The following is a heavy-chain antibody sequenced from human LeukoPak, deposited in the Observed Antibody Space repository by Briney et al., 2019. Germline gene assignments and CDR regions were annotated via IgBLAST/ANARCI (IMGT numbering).Heavy chain of an antibody. J-gene: IGHJ1*01. CDR3: ARDRRYCSSTSCYFRGYFQH. CDR2: IKQDGSEK. CDR1: GFTFSSYW. V-gene: IGHV3-7*01. Sequence: GGSLRLSCAASGFTFSSYWMSWVRQAPGKGLEWVANIKQDGSEKYYVDSVKGRFTISRDNAKNSLYLQMNSLRAEDTAVYYCARDRRYCSSTSCYFRGYFQHWGQGTLVTVSS. D-gene: IGHD2-2*01.